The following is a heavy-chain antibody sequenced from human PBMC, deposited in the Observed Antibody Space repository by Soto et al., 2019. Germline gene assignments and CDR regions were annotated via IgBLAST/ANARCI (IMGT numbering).Heavy chain of an antibody. CDR2: VNRGASSL. Sequence: GGSLRLSCAASGFSLSDHGVNWVRQAPGKGLEWISSVNRGASSLYYAESVKGRFTMSRDDAKNSVYLQMNSLRDEDTAVYYCARQINWRDGGAWGQGTLVTGSS. CDR1: GFSLSDHG. CDR3: ARQINWRDGGA. J-gene: IGHJ5*02. D-gene: IGHD3-16*01. V-gene: IGHV3-48*02.